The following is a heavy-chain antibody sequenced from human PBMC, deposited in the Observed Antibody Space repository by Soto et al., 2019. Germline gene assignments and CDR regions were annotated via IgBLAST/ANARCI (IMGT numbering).Heavy chain of an antibody. CDR1: GGTFSSYA. CDR2: IIPTFGTA. V-gene: IGHV1-69*12. J-gene: IGHJ4*02. CDR3: ARLSEYYDSSGYGY. Sequence: QVQLVQSGAEVKKPGSSVKVSCKASGGTFSSYAISWVRQAPGQGLEWMGGIIPTFGTAIYAQKFQGRVTLTADEYXCTAYMGLSSLRSEDTAVYYCARLSEYYDSSGYGYWGQGTLVTVSS. D-gene: IGHD3-22*01.